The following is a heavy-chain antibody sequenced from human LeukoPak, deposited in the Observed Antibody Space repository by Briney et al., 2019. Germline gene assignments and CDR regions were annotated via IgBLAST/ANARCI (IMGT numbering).Heavy chain of an antibody. J-gene: IGHJ4*02. CDR2: ISGSGGST. Sequence: GGTLRLSCAASGFTFSSYGMSWVRQAPGKGLEWVSAISGSGGSTYYADSVKGRFTISRDNSKNTLYLQMNSLRAEDTAVYYCARDRYYDFWSGSHYFDYWGQGTLVTVSS. D-gene: IGHD3-3*01. CDR1: GFTFSSYG. V-gene: IGHV3-23*01. CDR3: ARDRYYDFWSGSHYFDY.